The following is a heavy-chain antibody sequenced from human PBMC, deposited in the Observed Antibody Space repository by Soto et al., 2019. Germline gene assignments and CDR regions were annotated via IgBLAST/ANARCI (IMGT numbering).Heavy chain of an antibody. D-gene: IGHD2-15*01. CDR2: MSYSGLT. V-gene: IGHV4-39*01. CDR3: APLSVSLSGPYGIHV. J-gene: IGHJ6*02. Sequence: SETLSLTCSVSGYSVSSSDYYWAWIRQPPGKGLEWIGSMSYSGLTYYNPSLKSRVTLSVDTSKNQFSVRLNSVTAADTAVYYCAPLSVSLSGPYGIHVWGQGTTVTVSS. CDR1: GYSVSSSDYY.